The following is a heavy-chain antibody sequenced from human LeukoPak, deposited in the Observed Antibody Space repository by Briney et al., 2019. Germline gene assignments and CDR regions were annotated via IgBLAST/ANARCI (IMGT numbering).Heavy chain of an antibody. J-gene: IGHJ4*02. CDR1: GGSISSSIYY. V-gene: IGHV4-39*01. D-gene: IGHD3-10*01. Sequence: PSETLSLTCIVSGGSISSSIYYWGWIRQPPGKGLEWMGSIHYSGSTYYKPSLKSRVTISIDTSKNQFSLKLSSVTAADTAVYYCALRLLWFGELKYWGQGTLVTVSS. CDR2: IHYSGST. CDR3: ALRLLWFGELKY.